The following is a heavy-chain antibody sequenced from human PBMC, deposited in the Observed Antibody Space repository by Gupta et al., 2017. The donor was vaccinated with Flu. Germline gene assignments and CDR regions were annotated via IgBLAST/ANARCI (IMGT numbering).Heavy chain of an antibody. CDR1: TFSSYA. CDR2: LSGSGSSI. V-gene: IGHV3-23*01. Sequence: TFSSYAMSWVRQAPGKGLEWVSTLSGSGSSIYYYADSVKGRFTVSRDNSKNTLYLQMNSLRAEDTAVYYCAKYDSYYYMDVWGKGTTVTVSS. J-gene: IGHJ6*03. CDR3: AKYDSYYYMDV.